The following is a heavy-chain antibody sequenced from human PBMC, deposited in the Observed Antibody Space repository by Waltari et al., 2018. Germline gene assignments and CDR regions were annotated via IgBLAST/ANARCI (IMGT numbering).Heavy chain of an antibody. Sequence: QVQLQESGPGLVKPSETLSLTCAVSGYSISSGYYWGWIRQPPGKGLEWIGSIYHSGSTYYNPSLKSRVTISVDTSKNQFSLKLSSVTAADTAVYYCAREDIVVVVAAMGFDPWGQGTLVTVSS. V-gene: IGHV4-38-2*02. CDR2: IYHSGST. CDR1: GYSISSGYY. D-gene: IGHD2-15*01. CDR3: AREDIVVVVAAMGFDP. J-gene: IGHJ5*02.